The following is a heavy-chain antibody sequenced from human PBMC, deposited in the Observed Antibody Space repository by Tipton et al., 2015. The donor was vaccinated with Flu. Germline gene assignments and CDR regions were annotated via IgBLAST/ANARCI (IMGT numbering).Heavy chain of an antibody. J-gene: IGHJ4*02. CDR3: ARDGYSGYDFGYYFDS. V-gene: IGHV4-39*07. CDR1: GGSISSYTYY. Sequence: LRLSCTVSGGSISSYTYYWGWFRQSPGTGLEWIGSIYTSGSTYYNPSLKSRVTISVDTSKNQFSLKLSSVTAADTAVYFCARDGYSGYDFGYYFDSWGQGTLVTVST. D-gene: IGHD5-12*01. CDR2: IYTSGST.